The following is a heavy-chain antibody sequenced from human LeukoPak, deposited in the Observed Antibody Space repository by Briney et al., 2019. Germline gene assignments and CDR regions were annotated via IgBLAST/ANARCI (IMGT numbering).Heavy chain of an antibody. CDR3: ASSSDYGDLYLDY. D-gene: IGHD4-17*01. CDR2: IYYSGST. J-gene: IGHJ4*02. V-gene: IGHV4-59*01. Sequence: PSETLSLTCTVSGGSISSYYWSWIRQPPGKGLEWIGYIYYSGSTNYNPSLKSRVTISVDTSKNQFSLKLSSVTAADTAVYYCASSSDYGDLYLDYWGQGTLVTVSS. CDR1: GGSISSYY.